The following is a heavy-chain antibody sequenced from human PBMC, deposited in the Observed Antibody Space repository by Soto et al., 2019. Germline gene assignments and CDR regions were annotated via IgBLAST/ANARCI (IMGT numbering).Heavy chain of an antibody. Sequence: SETLSLTCAVYGGSFSGYYWSWIRQPPGKGLEWIGEINHSGSTNYNPSLKSRVTISVDTSKNQFSLKLSSVTAADTAVYYCARGLPPAGYYDFWSGYYHGFWFDPWGQGTLVTVPS. CDR1: GGSFSGYY. J-gene: IGHJ5*02. CDR3: ARGLPPAGYYDFWSGYYHGFWFDP. CDR2: INHSGST. V-gene: IGHV4-34*01. D-gene: IGHD3-3*01.